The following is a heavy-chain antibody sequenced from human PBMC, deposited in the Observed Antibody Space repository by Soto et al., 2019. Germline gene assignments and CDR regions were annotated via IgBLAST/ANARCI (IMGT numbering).Heavy chain of an antibody. CDR1: GFTFSSYG. V-gene: IGHV3-33*01. CDR3: ASYYGSGSYYYYYGMDV. Sequence: PGGSLRLSCAASGFTFSSYGMHWVRQAPGKGLEWVAVIWYDGSNKYYADSVKGRFTIPRDNSKNTLYLQMNSLRAEDTAVYYCASYYGSGSYYYYYGMDVWGQGTTVTVSS. D-gene: IGHD3-10*01. J-gene: IGHJ6*02. CDR2: IWYDGSNK.